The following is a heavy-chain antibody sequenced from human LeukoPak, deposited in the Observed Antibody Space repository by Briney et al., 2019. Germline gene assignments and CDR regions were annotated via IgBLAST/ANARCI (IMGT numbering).Heavy chain of an antibody. J-gene: IGHJ6*03. Sequence: SGTLSPTCAVSGGSISSSNWWSWVRQPPGKGLEWIGEINHSGSTNYNPSLKSRVTISIDTSKNQFSLKLSSVTAADTAVYYCARSGYSYGYTGEKYYYYYMDVWGKGTTVTVSS. D-gene: IGHD5-18*01. V-gene: IGHV4-4*02. CDR2: INHSGST. CDR1: GGSISSSNW. CDR3: ARSGYSYGYTGEKYYYYYMDV.